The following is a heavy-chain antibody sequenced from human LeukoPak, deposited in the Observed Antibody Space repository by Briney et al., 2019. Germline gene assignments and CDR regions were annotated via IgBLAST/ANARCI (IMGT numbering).Heavy chain of an antibody. D-gene: IGHD6-13*01. J-gene: IGHJ4*02. CDR1: GDXVSSYF. Sequence: SETLSLTCTVSGDXVSSYFWSWIRQPPGKGLEWIGHIYCSGSTNYNPSLKSRVTISVDTSKNQFSLKLNSVTAADTAVYYCARRGSSWSTIDYWGQGTLVTVAS. CDR2: IYCSGST. V-gene: IGHV4-59*08. CDR3: ARRGSSWSTIDY.